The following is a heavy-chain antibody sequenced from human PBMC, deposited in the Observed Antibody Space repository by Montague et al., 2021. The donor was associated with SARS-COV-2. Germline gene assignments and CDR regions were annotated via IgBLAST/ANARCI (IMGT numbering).Heavy chain of an antibody. CDR2: ISSDGSNK. D-gene: IGHD2-21*01. V-gene: IGHV3-30-3*01. J-gene: IGHJ4*02. CDR1: GFTFSSYA. CDR3: ARGLY. Sequence: SLRLSCAASGFTFSSYAMHWVRQAPGKELEWVAVISSDGSNKYYADSVKGRFTISRDNSKNTLYLQMNSLRAEDTAVYYCARGLYWGQGTLVHVST.